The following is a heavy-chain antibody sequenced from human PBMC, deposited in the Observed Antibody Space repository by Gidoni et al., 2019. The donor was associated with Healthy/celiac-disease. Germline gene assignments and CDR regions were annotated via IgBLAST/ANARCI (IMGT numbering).Heavy chain of an antibody. CDR2: ISGSGGST. CDR1: GFTLSSIA. J-gene: IGHJ6*02. CDR3: AKAARSPSYGYPNTYYYGMDV. V-gene: IGHV3-23*01. D-gene: IGHD5-18*01. Sequence: EVQMLESGGGLVQPGGSMRISCAASGFTLSSIARSWARQAPGTGMEWVSAISGSGGSTYYADSVKGRFTISRDNSKNTLYLQMNSLRAEDTAVYYCAKAARSPSYGYPNTYYYGMDVWGQGTTVTVSS.